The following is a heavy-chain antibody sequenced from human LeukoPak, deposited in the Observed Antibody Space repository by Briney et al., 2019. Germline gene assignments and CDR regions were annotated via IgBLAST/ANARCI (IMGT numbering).Heavy chain of an antibody. CDR2: ISSSGSTI. CDR3: AREVGAVAPVGWFDP. CDR1: GFTFSSYE. D-gene: IGHD6-19*01. Sequence: GGSLRLSCAASGFTFSSYEMNWVRQAPGKGLEWVSYISSSGSTIYYADSVKGRFTISRDNAKNSLYLQMNSLRAEDTAVYYCAREVGAVAPVGWFDPWGQGTLVTVSS. V-gene: IGHV3-48*03. J-gene: IGHJ5*02.